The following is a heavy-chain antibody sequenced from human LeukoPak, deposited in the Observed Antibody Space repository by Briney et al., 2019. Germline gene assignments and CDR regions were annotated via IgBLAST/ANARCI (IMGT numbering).Heavy chain of an antibody. Sequence: PGGSLRLSCAASGFTFSSYGMHWVRQAPGKGLEWVAVIWYDGSNKYYADSVKGRFTISRDNSKNTLYLQMNSLRAEDTAVYYCARDYVDFWSGYHHTSYYGMDVWGQGTTVTVSS. CDR1: GFTFSSYG. CDR3: ARDYVDFWSGYHHTSYYGMDV. V-gene: IGHV3-33*01. D-gene: IGHD3-3*01. J-gene: IGHJ6*01. CDR2: IWYDGSNK.